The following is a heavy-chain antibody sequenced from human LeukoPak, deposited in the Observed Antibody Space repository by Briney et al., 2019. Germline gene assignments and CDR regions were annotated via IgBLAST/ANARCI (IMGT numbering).Heavy chain of an antibody. CDR1: GYTFTSYD. CDR2: MNPNSGNT. D-gene: IGHD6-6*01. Sequence: ASVKVSCKASGYTFTSYDINWVRQATGQGLEWMGWMNPNSGNTGCAQKFQGRVTMTRNTSISTAYMELSSLRSEDTAVYYCASIAARRAVGFDPWGQGTLVTVSS. V-gene: IGHV1-8*01. J-gene: IGHJ5*02. CDR3: ASIAARRAVGFDP.